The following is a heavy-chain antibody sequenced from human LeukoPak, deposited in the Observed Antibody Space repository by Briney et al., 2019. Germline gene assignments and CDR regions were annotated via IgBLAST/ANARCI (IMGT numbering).Heavy chain of an antibody. CDR1: GFTFSSYG. CDR3: AKAHSGGWYNWFDP. CDR2: ISYDGSNK. J-gene: IGHJ5*02. D-gene: IGHD6-19*01. V-gene: IGHV3-30*18. Sequence: PGGSLRLSCAASGFTFSSYGMHWVRQAPGKGLEWVAVISYDGSNKYYADSVKGRFTISRDNSKNTLYLQMNSLRAEDTAVFYCAKAHSGGWYNWFDPWGQGTLVTVSS.